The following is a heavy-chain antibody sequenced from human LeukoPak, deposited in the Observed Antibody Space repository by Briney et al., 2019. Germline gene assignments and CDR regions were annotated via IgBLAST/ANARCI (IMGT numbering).Heavy chain of an antibody. CDR1: DGSISNTTNY. D-gene: IGHD3-10*01. CDR2: VFYRGNS. V-gene: IGHV4-39*01. CDR3: ARATWTSRWFPFDS. Sequence: SETLSLTCTVSDGSISNTTNYWGWIRQSPGKGLEWIGNVFYRGNSNDNPSLRSRVTMSVDASKNQLSLKLSSVTAADTAVYSCARATWTSRWFPFDSWGQGTLVTVSS. J-gene: IGHJ4*02.